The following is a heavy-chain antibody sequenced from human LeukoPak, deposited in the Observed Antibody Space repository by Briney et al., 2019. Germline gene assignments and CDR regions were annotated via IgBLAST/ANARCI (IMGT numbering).Heavy chain of an antibody. CDR1: GFTFGDYA. CDR3: TRNTRGYSYGTASNFDY. Sequence: GGSLRLSCTASGFTFGDYAMSRFRQAPGKGLEWVGFIRSKAYGGTTEYAASVKGRFTISRDDSKSIAYLQMNSLKTEDTAVYYCTRNTRGYSYGTASNFDYWGQGTLVTVSS. D-gene: IGHD5-18*01. CDR2: IRSKAYGGTT. V-gene: IGHV3-49*03. J-gene: IGHJ4*02.